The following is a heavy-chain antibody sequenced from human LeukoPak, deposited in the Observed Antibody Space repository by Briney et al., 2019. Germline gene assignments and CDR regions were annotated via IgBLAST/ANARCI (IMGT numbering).Heavy chain of an antibody. CDR1: GFTFDDYA. CDR2: ISGDGGSA. V-gene: IGHV3-43*02. Sequence: PGGSLRLSCAASGFTFDDYAMHWVRQAPGKGLEWVSLISGDGGSAYYADSVKGRFTISRDNSKNSLYLQMNSLRTEDTALYYCAKGDYGSGSSTFDYWGQGTLVTVSS. J-gene: IGHJ4*02. D-gene: IGHD3-10*01. CDR3: AKGDYGSGSSTFDY.